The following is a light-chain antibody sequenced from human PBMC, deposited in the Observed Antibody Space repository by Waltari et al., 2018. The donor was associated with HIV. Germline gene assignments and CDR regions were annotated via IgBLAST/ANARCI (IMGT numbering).Light chain of an antibody. CDR2: EVT. CDR1: SSYVWSYNR. Sequence: QSALAHPASVSGSPGPSLPISCPVTSSYVWSYNRVSWYQQYPGKAPKPIIYEVTKRPSGVSNRFSGSKSGNTASLTLSGLQADDEADYYCSSYAGARVFGGGTNLIVL. V-gene: IGLV2-23*02. CDR3: SSYAGARV. J-gene: IGLJ3*02.